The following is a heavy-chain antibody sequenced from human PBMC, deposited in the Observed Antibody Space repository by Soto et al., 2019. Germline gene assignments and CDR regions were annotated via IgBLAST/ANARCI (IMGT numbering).Heavy chain of an antibody. CDR3: AKDIVVVPAAMSPPDY. CDR1: GFTFSSYG. V-gene: IGHV3-30*18. Sequence: QVQLVASGGGVVQPGRSLRLSCAASGFTFSSYGMHWVRQAPGKGLEWVAVISYDGSNKYYADSVKGRFTISRDNSKNTLYLQMNSLRAEDTAVYYCAKDIVVVPAAMSPPDYWGQGTLVTVSS. CDR2: ISYDGSNK. D-gene: IGHD2-2*01. J-gene: IGHJ4*02.